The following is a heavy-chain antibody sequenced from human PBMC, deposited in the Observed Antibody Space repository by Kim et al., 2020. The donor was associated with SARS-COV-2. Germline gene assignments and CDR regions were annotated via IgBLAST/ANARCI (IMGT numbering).Heavy chain of an antibody. CDR3: ANEFGVTTQPTAGAFFDS. Sequence: GGSLRLSCVASGFTFTTYAMNWVRQAPGKGLEWVSGISGSGGSTFYADSVKGRFTISRDSSKNTLYLQMNSLRVEDTAVYYCANEFGVTTQPTAGAFFDSWGQGTLVTVSS. V-gene: IGHV3-23*01. CDR2: ISGSGGST. D-gene: IGHD4-17*01. CDR1: GFTFTTYA. J-gene: IGHJ4*02.